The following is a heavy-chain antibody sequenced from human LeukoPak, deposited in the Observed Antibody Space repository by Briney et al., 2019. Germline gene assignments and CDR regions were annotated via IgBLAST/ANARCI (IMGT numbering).Heavy chain of an antibody. V-gene: IGHV5-10-1*01. CDR3: ARRTTGWYGD. J-gene: IGHJ1*01. CDR2: IDPSDSYT. Sequence: VESLKISCKGSGYSFTRNWISWVRQMPGKSLEWMGRIDPSDSYTNYSPSFQGHVTISADKSISTAYLQWSSLKASDTAMYYCARRTTGWYGDWGQGTLVTVSS. D-gene: IGHD6-19*01. CDR1: GYSFTRNW.